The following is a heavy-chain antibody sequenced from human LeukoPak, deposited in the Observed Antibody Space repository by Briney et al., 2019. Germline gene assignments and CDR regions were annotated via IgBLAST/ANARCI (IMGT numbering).Heavy chain of an antibody. CDR3: ATSHPVAGTDYYYYYGMDF. V-gene: IGHV1-24*01. D-gene: IGHD6-19*01. Sequence: ASVKVSCKVSGYTLTELSMHWVRQAPGKGLEWMGGFDPEDGETIYAQKFQGRVTMTEDTSTDTAYMELSSLRSEDTAVYYCATSHPVAGTDYYYYYGMDFWGKGTTVTVSS. CDR1: GYTLTELS. J-gene: IGHJ6*04. CDR2: FDPEDGET.